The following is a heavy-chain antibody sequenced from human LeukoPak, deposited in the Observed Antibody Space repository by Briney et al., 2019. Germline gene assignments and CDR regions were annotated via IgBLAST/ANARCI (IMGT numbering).Heavy chain of an antibody. J-gene: IGHJ4*02. CDR2: MNPNSGGT. V-gene: IGHV1-2*02. CDR3: ARVGHISVWDFDY. CDR1: GYTFTGHY. Sequence: ASVKVSCKASGYTFTGHYIHWLGQAPGQRLEGLGVMNPNSGGTNYEQMFPGRVTTTRDTSISTAYMALSRLTSDDTAVYYCARVGHISVWDFDYWGQGTLVAVSS. D-gene: IGHD6-19*01.